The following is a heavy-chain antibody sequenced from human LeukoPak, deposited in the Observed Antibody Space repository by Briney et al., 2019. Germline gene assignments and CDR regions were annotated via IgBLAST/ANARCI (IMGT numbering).Heavy chain of an antibody. Sequence: PGGYLRLYCAASGFTFSSYAMHWVRQAPGKGLEWVAVISYDGSNKYYADSVKGRFTISRDNSKNTLYLQMNSLRAEDTAVYYCARAPTYDSSGYYLDYWGQGTLVTVSS. CDR1: GFTFSSYA. CDR2: ISYDGSNK. D-gene: IGHD3-22*01. V-gene: IGHV3-30-3*01. CDR3: ARAPTYDSSGYYLDY. J-gene: IGHJ4*02.